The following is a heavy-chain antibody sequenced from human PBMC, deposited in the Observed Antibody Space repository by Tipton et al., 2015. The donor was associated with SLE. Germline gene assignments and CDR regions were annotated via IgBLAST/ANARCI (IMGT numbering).Heavy chain of an antibody. Sequence: SLRLSCAASGFTFRTEKLNWVRQAPGKGLEWVAVIWYDGSNKYYADSVKGRFTISRDNSKNTLHLQMNSLRAEDTAVYYCARVLTPYYGMDVWGQGTTVTVSS. CDR1: GFTFRTEK. CDR2: IWYDGSNK. J-gene: IGHJ6*02. CDR3: ARVLTPYYGMDV. D-gene: IGHD3-9*01. V-gene: IGHV3-33*08.